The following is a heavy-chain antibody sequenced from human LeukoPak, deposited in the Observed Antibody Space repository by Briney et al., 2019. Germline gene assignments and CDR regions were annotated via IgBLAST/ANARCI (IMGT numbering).Heavy chain of an antibody. CDR2: INHSGST. CDR1: GGSFSGYY. Sequence: PSETLSLTCAVYGGSFSGYYWSWIRQPPGKGLEWIGEINHSGSTNYNPSLKSRVTISVDTSKNQFSLKLSSVTAADMAVYYCARGRIQLWTNWGQGTLVTVSS. CDR3: ARGRIQLWTN. J-gene: IGHJ4*02. D-gene: IGHD5-18*01. V-gene: IGHV4-34*01.